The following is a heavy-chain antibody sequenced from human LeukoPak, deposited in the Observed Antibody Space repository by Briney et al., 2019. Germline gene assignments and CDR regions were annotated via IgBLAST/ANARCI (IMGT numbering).Heavy chain of an antibody. CDR2: ISSSSSYI. CDR3: ARDPEYYYGSGSYYNRKYYYYGMDV. D-gene: IGHD3-10*01. J-gene: IGHJ6*02. V-gene: IGHV3-21*01. Sequence: GFLRLSCAASGFTFSSYSMNWVRQAPGKGLEWVSSISSSSSYIYYADSVKGRFTISRDNAKNSLYLQMNSLRAEDTAVYYCARDPEYYYGSGSYYNRKYYYYGMDVWGQGTTVTVSS. CDR1: GFTFSSYS.